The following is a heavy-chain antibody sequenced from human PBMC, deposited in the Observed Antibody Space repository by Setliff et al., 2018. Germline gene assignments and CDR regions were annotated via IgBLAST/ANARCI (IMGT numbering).Heavy chain of an antibody. V-gene: IGHV4-38-2*01. CDR1: GYSISSGYY. CDR3: ARQIDYGDFQYFDY. CDR2: IHHRGST. D-gene: IGHD4-17*01. Sequence: KPSETLSLTCAVSGYSISSGYYWGWIRQPPGKGLEWIGSIHHRGSTYYNPSLKSRVTTLVDTSKNHFSLKLSSVTAADTAVYYCARQIDYGDFQYFDYWGQGTLVTVSS. J-gene: IGHJ4*02.